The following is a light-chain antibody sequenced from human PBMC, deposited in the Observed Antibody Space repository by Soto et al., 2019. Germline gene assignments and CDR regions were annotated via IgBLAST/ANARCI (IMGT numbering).Light chain of an antibody. J-gene: IGLJ2*01. CDR3: SSYTSSRPVV. CDR1: SSDVGYFNY. CDR2: DVS. Sequence: QSALTQPASVSGSPGQSITISCTGTSSDVGYFNYVSWYLQHPGKAPKLIIHDVSNRPSGVSNRFSGSKSDNTASLTISGLQAEDEADYYCSSYTSSRPVVFGGGTKLTVL. V-gene: IGLV2-14*01.